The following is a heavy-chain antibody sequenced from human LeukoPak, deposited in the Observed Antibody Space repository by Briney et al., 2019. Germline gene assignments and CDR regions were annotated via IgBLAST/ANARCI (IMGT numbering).Heavy chain of an antibody. J-gene: IGHJ4*02. CDR1: GFTFSDYF. CDR2: ISYDGGNN. CDR3: AKDFHSSSWPYYFDY. D-gene: IGHD6-13*01. Sequence: GGSLRLSCAASGFTFSDYFMHWVRQAPGKGLEWVAVISYDGGNNYYTDSVRGRFTISRDNSKNTLYLRMNSLRADDTAVYYCAKDFHSSSWPYYFDYWGQGTLVTVSS. V-gene: IGHV3-30*18.